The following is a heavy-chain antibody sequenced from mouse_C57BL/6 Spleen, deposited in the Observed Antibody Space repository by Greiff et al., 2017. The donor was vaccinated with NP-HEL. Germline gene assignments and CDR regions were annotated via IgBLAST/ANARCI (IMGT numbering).Heavy chain of an antibody. D-gene: IGHD2-12*01. CDR2: IYPGSGST. J-gene: IGHJ4*01. CDR3: ARAYDDYAMDY. V-gene: IGHV1-55*01. Sequence: QVHVKQPGAELVKPGASVKMSCKASGYTFTSYWITWVKQRPGQGLEWIGDIYPGSGSTNYNEKFKSKATLTVDTSSSTAYMQLSSLTSEDSAVYYCARAYDDYAMDYWGQGTSVTVSS. CDR1: GYTFTSYW.